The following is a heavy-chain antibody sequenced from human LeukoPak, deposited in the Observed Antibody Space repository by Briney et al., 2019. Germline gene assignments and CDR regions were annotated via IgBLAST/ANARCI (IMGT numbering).Heavy chain of an antibody. CDR3: ARAGDGTAARDY. D-gene: IGHD2-15*01. CDR2: INEDGSEE. Sequence: TGGSLRLSCAPSGFTFSRYWMSWVRQAPGKGLERVANINEDGSEEYYVDSVRGRFTIARDNAKNSLYLQMNSLRAEDTAVYYCARAGDGTAARDYWGQGTLVTVSS. J-gene: IGHJ4*02. V-gene: IGHV3-7*01. CDR1: GFTFSRYW.